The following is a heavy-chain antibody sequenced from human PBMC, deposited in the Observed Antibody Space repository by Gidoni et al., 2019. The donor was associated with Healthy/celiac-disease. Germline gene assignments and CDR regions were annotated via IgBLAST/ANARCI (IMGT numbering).Heavy chain of an antibody. D-gene: IGHD3-3*01. CDR1: GFTFSSYG. V-gene: IGHV3-33*01. CDR3: ARAYYDFWSPLPDY. CDR2: IWYDGSNK. Sequence: QVQLVESGGGVVQPGRSLRLSCAASGFTFSSYGMHWVRQAPGKGLEWVAVIWYDGSNKYYADSVKGRFTISRDNSKNTLYLQMNSLRAEDTAVYYCARAYYDFWSPLPDYWGQGTLVTVSS. J-gene: IGHJ4*02.